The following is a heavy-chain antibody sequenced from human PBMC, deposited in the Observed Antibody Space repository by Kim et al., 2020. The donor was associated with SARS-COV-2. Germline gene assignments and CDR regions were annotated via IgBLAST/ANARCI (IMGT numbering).Heavy chain of an antibody. CDR3: AREGKWLALYGMDV. Sequence: QKFQGRVTITRDTSASTAYMELSSLRSEDMAVYYCAREGKWLALYGMDVWGQGTTVTVSS. V-gene: IGHV1-3*01. D-gene: IGHD6-19*01. J-gene: IGHJ6*02.